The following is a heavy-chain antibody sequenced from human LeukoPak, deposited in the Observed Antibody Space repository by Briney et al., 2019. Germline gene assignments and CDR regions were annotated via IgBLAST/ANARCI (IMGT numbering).Heavy chain of an antibody. CDR3: ARGFGFYGGNSGLPSI. J-gene: IGHJ3*02. Sequence: PSETLSLTCAVYGGSFSGYYWSWIRQPPGKGLEWIGEINRSGSTNYNPSLKSRVTISVDTSKNQFSLKLSSVTAADTAVYYCARGFGFYGGNSGLPSIWGQGTMVTVSS. CDR2: INRSGST. D-gene: IGHD4-23*01. V-gene: IGHV4-34*01. CDR1: GGSFSGYY.